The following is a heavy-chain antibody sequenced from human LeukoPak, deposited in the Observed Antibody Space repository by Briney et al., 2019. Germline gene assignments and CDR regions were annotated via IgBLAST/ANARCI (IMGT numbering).Heavy chain of an antibody. V-gene: IGHV4-34*01. D-gene: IGHD3-16*01. Sequence: SETLSLTCAVYGGSFSGYYWSWIRQPPGKGLEWIGSIYHSGSTYYNPSLKSRVTISVDTSKNQFSLKLSSVTAADTAVYYCATLSRLGDFDYWGQGTLVTVSS. CDR2: IYHSGST. J-gene: IGHJ4*02. CDR1: GGSFSGYY. CDR3: ATLSRLGDFDY.